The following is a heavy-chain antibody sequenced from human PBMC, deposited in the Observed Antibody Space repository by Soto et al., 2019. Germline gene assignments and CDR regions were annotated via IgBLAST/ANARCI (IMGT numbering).Heavy chain of an antibody. D-gene: IGHD5-12*01. J-gene: IGHJ4*02. Sequence: SVKVSCKASGLTFSSSAVQWVRQARGQRLEWIGRIVVGSGSTKYAQQFQERVTITRDMSTSTAYMELSSLRSEDTAVYYCAAPPNRDAYNYGYWGQGTLVTVSS. CDR3: AAPPNRDAYNYGY. CDR1: GLTFSSSA. V-gene: IGHV1-58*01. CDR2: IVVGSGST.